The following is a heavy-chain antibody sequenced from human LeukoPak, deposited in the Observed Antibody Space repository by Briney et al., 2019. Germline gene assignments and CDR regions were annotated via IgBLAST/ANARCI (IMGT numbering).Heavy chain of an antibody. Sequence: PSETLSLTCTVSGGSISSSSYYWGWIRQPPGKGLEWIGSIYYSGSTYYNPSLKSRVTISVDTSKNQFSLKLSSVTAADTAVYYCATEASGWDQGLYYFDYWGQGTLVTVSS. CDR1: GGSISSSSYY. J-gene: IGHJ4*02. V-gene: IGHV4-39*01. CDR3: ATEASGWDQGLYYFDY. D-gene: IGHD6-19*01. CDR2: IYYSGST.